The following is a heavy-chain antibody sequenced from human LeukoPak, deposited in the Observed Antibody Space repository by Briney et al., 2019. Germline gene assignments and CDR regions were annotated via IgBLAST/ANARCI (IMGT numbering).Heavy chain of an antibody. Sequence: SETLSLTCTVSGGSISSSSYYWGWIRQPPGKGLEWLGSIYYSGTTYYNPSLKSRVTISVDTPKNQFSLKLSPVTAADTAVYYCARRGYYDSSGYSNWGQGRLATVSS. D-gene: IGHD3-22*01. CDR2: IYYSGTT. CDR1: GGSISSSSYY. J-gene: IGHJ4*02. V-gene: IGHV4-39*01. CDR3: ARRGYYDSSGYSN.